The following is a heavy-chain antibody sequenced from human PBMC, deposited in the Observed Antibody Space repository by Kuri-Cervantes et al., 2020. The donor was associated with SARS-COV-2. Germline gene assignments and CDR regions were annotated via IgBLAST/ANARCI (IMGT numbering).Heavy chain of an antibody. D-gene: IGHD4-17*01. Sequence: SETLSLTCTVSGGSISSYYWSWIRQPPGKGLEWIGYIYYSGSTNYNPSLKSRVTISVDTSKNQFSLKLCSVTAADTAVYYCARELGLTTVNWFDPWGQGTLVTVSS. V-gene: IGHV4-59*01. CDR3: ARELGLTTVNWFDP. CDR2: IYYSGST. CDR1: GGSISSYY. J-gene: IGHJ5*02.